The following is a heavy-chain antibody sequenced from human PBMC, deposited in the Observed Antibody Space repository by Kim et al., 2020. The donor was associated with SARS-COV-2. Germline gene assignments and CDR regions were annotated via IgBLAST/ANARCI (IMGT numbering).Heavy chain of an antibody. Sequence: SETLSLTCTVSGGSISGSSFYWGWIRQPPGKGLEWIASIYYSGTTFYNPSFKSRATISVDMSQNQFSLTLSSVTAADTAVYYCARHARRTYYYDSSGDYRDYWGQGVLVTVSS. D-gene: IGHD3-22*01. CDR3: ARHARRTYYYDSSGDYRDY. J-gene: IGHJ4*02. V-gene: IGHV4-39*01. CDR1: GGSISGSSFY. CDR2: IYYSGTT.